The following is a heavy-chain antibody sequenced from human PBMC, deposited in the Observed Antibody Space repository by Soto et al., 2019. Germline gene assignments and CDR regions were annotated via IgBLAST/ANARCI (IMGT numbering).Heavy chain of an antibody. J-gene: IGHJ6*02. CDR2: IIPIFGTA. D-gene: IGHD6-6*01. CDR1: GGTFSSYA. Sequence: SVKVSCKASGGTFSSYAISWVRQAPGQGLEWMGGIIPIFGTASYAQKFQGRVTITADKSTSTAYMELSSLRSEDTAVYYCARGRRTRTAARASPYYYYSMDVWGQGTTVTVSS. V-gene: IGHV1-69*06. CDR3: ARGRRTRTAARASPYYYYSMDV.